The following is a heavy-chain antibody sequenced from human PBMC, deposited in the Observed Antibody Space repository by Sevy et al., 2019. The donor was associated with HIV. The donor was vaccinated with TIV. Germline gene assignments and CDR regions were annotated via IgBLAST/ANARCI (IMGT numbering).Heavy chain of an antibody. CDR2: ISNSGTTI. V-gene: IGHV3-48*03. D-gene: IGHD3-22*01. CDR1: GFTFSSYE. Sequence: GESLKISCAASGFTFSSYEMNWVRQAPGKGLEWVSYISNSGTTISYSDSVRGRFSISRDNARNSLYLQMNSLRAEDTALYYCARVRDDSSGFHLDYWGQGTLVTVSS. CDR3: ARVRDDSSGFHLDY. J-gene: IGHJ4*02.